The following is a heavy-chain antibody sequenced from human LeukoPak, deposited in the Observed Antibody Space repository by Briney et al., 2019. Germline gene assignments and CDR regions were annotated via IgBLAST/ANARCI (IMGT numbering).Heavy chain of an antibody. CDR1: GGSISSGGYS. J-gene: IGHJ3*02. Sequence: SQTLSLTCAVSGGSISSGGYSWSWIRQPPGKGLEWIAYIYYSGSTNYNPSLKSRVTISVDTSKNQFSLKLSSVTAADTAAYYCARFSSGDAFDIWGQGTMVTVSS. CDR2: IYYSGST. D-gene: IGHD3-22*01. CDR3: ARFSSGDAFDI. V-gene: IGHV4-61*08.